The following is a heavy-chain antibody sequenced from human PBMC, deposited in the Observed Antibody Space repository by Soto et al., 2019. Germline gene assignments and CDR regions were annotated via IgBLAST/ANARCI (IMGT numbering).Heavy chain of an antibody. Sequence: SEELPLPCTVSGGSITSSCYFWGWIRQPPGKGLEWIGGIYYSGRSYYNPSLKRRVTMSVDKSKNKFSLTLNSVTAADAAVYYCARQRTTVVTQAYFDHWGQGTLVTVS. V-gene: IGHV4-39*01. J-gene: IGHJ4*02. CDR3: ARQRTTVVTQAYFDH. D-gene: IGHD4-17*01. CDR2: IYYSGRS. CDR1: GGSITSSCYF.